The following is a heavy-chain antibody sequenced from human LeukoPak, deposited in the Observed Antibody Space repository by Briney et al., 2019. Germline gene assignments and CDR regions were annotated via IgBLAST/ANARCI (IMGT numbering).Heavy chain of an antibody. V-gene: IGHV4-61*02. CDR2: IYTSGST. CDR3: AREGRYCSSTSCYWTFDY. CDR1: GGSISSGSYY. D-gene: IGHD2-2*01. Sequence: TLSLTCTVSGGSISSGSYYWSWIRQPAGKGLEWIERIYTSGSTNYNPSLKSRVTISVDPSKNQFSLKLSSVTAADTAVYYCAREGRYCSSTSCYWTFDYWGQGTLVTVSS. J-gene: IGHJ4*02.